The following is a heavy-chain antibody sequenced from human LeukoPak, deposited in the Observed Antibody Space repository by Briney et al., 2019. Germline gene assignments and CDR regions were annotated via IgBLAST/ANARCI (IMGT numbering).Heavy chain of an antibody. D-gene: IGHD4-17*01. CDR2: IDGGGTNT. CDR1: GFTFKRYH. Sequence: GGSLRLSCAASGFTFKRYHMSWVRQAPGKGLDWVSSIDGGGTNTYYADSVKGRFTISRDNSKNTLYLQMNSLRAEDTAVYYCARASDYGLPNYFDYWGQGTLVTVSS. J-gene: IGHJ4*02. CDR3: ARASDYGLPNYFDY. V-gene: IGHV3-23*01.